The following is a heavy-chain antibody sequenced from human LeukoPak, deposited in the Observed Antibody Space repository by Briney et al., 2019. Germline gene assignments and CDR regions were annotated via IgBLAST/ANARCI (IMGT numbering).Heavy chain of an antibody. V-gene: IGHV4-31*03. CDR2: IYYSGST. CDR3: AKGYSYGTGYNWFDP. D-gene: IGHD5-18*01. Sequence: PSQTLSLTCTVSGXSISSGGDYWSWIRQHPGKGLEWIAYIYYSGSTYYNPSLKSRFTISVDTSKNQFSLKLSSVTAADTAVYYCAKGYSYGTGYNWFDPWGQGTLVTVSS. J-gene: IGHJ5*02. CDR1: GXSISSGGDY.